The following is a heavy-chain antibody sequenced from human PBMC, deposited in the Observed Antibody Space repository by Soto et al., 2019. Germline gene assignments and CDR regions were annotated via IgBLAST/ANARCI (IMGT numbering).Heavy chain of an antibody. CDR1: GFTFIRYE. Sequence: GGSLRLSCAASGFTFIRYEMNWVRQAPGKGLEWVPYISDSGTTIEYAASVRGRFTISRDDAKNSLYLQMNGLRAEDTAVYYCVRHSHPLNEITFERVIAPDDFDICGQGTMV. CDR2: ISDSGTTI. J-gene: IGHJ3*02. CDR3: VRHSHPLNEITFERVIAPDDFDI. D-gene: IGHD3-16*02. V-gene: IGHV3-48*03.